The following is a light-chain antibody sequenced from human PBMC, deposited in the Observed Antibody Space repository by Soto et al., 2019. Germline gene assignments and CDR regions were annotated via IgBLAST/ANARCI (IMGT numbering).Light chain of an antibody. CDR3: SSYTSSSTLYV. CDR2: DVS. V-gene: IGLV2-14*01. Sequence: QSARTQPASVSGSPGQSITISCNETSSNVGGYNYVSWYQQHPGKAPKLMIYDVSNRPSGVSNRFSGSKSGNTASLTISGLQAEDEADYYCSSYTSSSTLYVFGTGTKVTVL. J-gene: IGLJ1*01. CDR1: SSNVGGYNY.